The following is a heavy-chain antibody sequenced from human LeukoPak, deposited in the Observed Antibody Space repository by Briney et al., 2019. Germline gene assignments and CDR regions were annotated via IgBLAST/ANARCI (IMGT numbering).Heavy chain of an antibody. D-gene: IGHD4-23*01. V-gene: IGHV4-39*07. CDR3: ARVYLPRDYGGTFDY. CDR1: GGSISSSSYY. Sequence: PSETLSLTCTVSGGSISSSSYYWGWIRQPPGKGLEWIGSIYYSGSTYYNPSLKSRVTISVDTSKNQFSLKLSSVTAADTAVYYCARVYLPRDYGGTFDYWGQGTLVTVSS. CDR2: IYYSGST. J-gene: IGHJ4*02.